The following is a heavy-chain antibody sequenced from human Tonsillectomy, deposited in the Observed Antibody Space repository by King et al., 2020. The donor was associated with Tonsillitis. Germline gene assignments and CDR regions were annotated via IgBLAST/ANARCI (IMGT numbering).Heavy chain of an antibody. V-gene: IGHV1-18*04. J-gene: IGHJ6*02. Sequence: LQLVQSGAEVKKPGASVKVSCKASGYTFTSYGISWVRQAPGQGLEWMGWISAYNGNTNYAQKLQGRVTMTTDTSTSTAYMELRSLRSDDTAVYYCARDGADRSSSWLYYYYGMDVWGQGTTVTVSS. CDR3: ARDGADRSSSWLYYYYGMDV. CDR1: GYTFTSYG. D-gene: IGHD6-13*01. CDR2: ISAYNGNT.